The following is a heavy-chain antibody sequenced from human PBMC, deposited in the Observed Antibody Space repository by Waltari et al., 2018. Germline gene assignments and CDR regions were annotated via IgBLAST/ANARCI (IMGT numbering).Heavy chain of an antibody. CDR1: GGSFSGYY. V-gene: IGHV4-34*01. CDR3: ARGLGEDTAMVTGY. Sequence: QVQLQQWGAGLLKPSETLSLTCAVYGGSFSGYYWSWIRQPPGKGLEWIGEINHSGSTNNNPPLKSRVTISVDTSKNQFSLKLSSVTAADTAVYYCARGLGEDTAMVTGYWGQGTLVTVSS. CDR2: INHSGST. J-gene: IGHJ4*02. D-gene: IGHD5-18*01.